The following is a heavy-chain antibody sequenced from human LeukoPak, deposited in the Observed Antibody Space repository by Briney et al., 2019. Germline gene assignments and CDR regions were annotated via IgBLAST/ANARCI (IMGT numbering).Heavy chain of an antibody. CDR2: IHTSGGS. CDR1: GASISHYY. J-gene: IGHJ4*02. D-gene: IGHD1-26*01. V-gene: IGHV4-4*09. CDR3: ARLGSYHDF. Sequence: SETLSPTCTVPGASISHYYWSWIRQTPAKGLEWMGHIHTSGGSTYYPSLKSRLTMSIDTSRNQLSLKLTSVTAADTAVYFCARLGSYHDFWGQGALVTVSS.